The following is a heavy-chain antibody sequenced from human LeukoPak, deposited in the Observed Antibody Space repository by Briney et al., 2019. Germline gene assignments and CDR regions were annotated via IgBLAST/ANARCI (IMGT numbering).Heavy chain of an antibody. CDR3: AGHGGLLWFGETGGFDY. J-gene: IGHJ4*02. V-gene: IGHV4-4*02. CDR2: IYHSGST. Sequence: PSGTLSLTCAVSGGSISSSNCWSWVRQPPGKGLEWIGEIYHSGSTNYNPSLKSRVTISVDKSKNQFSLKLSSVTAADTAVYHCAGHGGLLWFGETGGFDYWGQGTLVTVSS. CDR1: GGSISSSNC. D-gene: IGHD3-10*01.